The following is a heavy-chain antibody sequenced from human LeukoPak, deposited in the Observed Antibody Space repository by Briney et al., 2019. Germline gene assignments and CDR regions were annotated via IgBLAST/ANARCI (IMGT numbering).Heavy chain of an antibody. CDR2: IYSGGST. CDR3: ARDYYYDSSGYYLGAFDI. D-gene: IGHD3-22*01. Sequence: PTGGFLRLSCAASGFTFTSYAMSWVRQAPGKGLEWVSVIYSGGSTYYADSVKGRFTISRDNSKNTLYLQMNSLRAEDTAVYYCARDYYYDSSGYYLGAFDIWGQGTMVTVSS. CDR1: GFTFTSYA. V-gene: IGHV3-66*01. J-gene: IGHJ3*02.